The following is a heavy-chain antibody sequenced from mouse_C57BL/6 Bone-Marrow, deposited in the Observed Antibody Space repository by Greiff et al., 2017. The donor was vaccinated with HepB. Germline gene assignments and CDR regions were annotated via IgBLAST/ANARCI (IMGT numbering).Heavy chain of an antibody. CDR2: INPNNGGT. J-gene: IGHJ4*01. CDR1: GYTFTDYN. D-gene: IGHD1-1*01. V-gene: IGHV1-18*01. CDR3: ARKGSTVVAGDAMDY. Sequence: VQLQQSGPELVKPGASVKIPCKASGYTFTDYNMDWVKQSHGKSLEWIGDINPNNGGTIYNQKFKGKATLTVDKSSSTAYMELRSLTSEDTAVYYCARKGSTVVAGDAMDYWGEGTSVTVSS.